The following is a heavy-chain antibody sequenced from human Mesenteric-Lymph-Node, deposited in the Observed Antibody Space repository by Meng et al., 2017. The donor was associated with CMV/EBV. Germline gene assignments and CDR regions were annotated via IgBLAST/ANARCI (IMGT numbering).Heavy chain of an antibody. CDR1: GGSISSSSYY. V-gene: IGHV4-39*01. CDR3: ARVGGYSSGWYGDAFDI. Sequence: SETLSLTCTVSGGSISSSSYYWGWIRQPPGKGLEWIGSIYYSGSTYYNPSLKSRVTISVDTSKNQFSLKLSSVTAADTAVYYCARVGGYSSGWYGDAFDIWGQGTMVTVSS. CDR2: IYYSGST. J-gene: IGHJ3*02. D-gene: IGHD6-19*01.